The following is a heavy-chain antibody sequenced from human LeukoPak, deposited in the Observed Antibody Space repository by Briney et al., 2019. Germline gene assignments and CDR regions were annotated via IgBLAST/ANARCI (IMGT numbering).Heavy chain of an antibody. Sequence: GGSLRLSCAASGFTVSSNYMSWVRQAPGKALEWVSVIYSGGSTYYADSVKGRFTISKYNSKNTLYLQMNSLRAEDTAVYYCARGVDEGAFDIWGQGTMVTVSS. CDR1: GFTVSSNY. V-gene: IGHV3-53*01. J-gene: IGHJ3*02. CDR3: ARGVDEGAFDI. CDR2: IYSGGST.